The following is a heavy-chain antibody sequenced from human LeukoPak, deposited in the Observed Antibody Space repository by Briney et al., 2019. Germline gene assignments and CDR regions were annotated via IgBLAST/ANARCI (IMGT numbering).Heavy chain of an antibody. V-gene: IGHV1-18*04. J-gene: IGHJ4*02. CDR2: ISAYNGNT. D-gene: IGHD2-2*01. CDR3: AGLHCSSTSCLPLY. CDR1: GYTFTSYG. Sequence: GASVKVSCKASGYTFTSYGISWVRQAPGQGLEWMGWISAYNGNTNYAQKLQGRVTMTTDTSTSTAYMELRSLRSDDTAVYYCAGLHCSSTSCLPLYWGQGTLVTVSS.